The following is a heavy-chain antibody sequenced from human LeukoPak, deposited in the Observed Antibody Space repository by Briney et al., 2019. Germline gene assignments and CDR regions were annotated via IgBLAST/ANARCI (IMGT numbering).Heavy chain of an antibody. CDR1: GFTVSSNY. D-gene: IGHD3-22*01. Sequence: PGGSLRLSCAASGFTVSSNYMSWVRQAPGKGLEWVSVIYSGGSTYYADSVKGRFTISRDNSKNTLYLQMNSLRAEDTAVYYCARVAIPYDISPYYDGYMDVWGKGTTVTVSS. V-gene: IGHV3-53*01. CDR3: ARVAIPYDISPYYDGYMDV. CDR2: IYSGGST. J-gene: IGHJ6*03.